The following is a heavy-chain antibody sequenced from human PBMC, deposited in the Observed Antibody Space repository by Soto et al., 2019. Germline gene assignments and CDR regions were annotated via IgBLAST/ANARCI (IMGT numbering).Heavy chain of an antibody. CDR1: GGTFSSYT. V-gene: IGHV1-69*02. CDR2: IIPILGIA. Sequence: QVQLVQSGAEVKKPGSSVKVSCKASGGTFSSYTISWVRQAPRQGLEWMGRIIPILGIANYAQKFQGRVTITADKSTSTAYMELSSLRSEDTAVYYCARGDGYNYNWFDPWGQGTLVTVSS. CDR3: ARGDGYNYNWFDP. D-gene: IGHD5-12*01. J-gene: IGHJ5*02.